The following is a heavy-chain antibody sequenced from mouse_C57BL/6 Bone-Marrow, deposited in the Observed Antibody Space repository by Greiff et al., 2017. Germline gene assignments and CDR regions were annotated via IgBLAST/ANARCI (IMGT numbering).Heavy chain of an antibody. J-gene: IGHJ1*03. CDR3: ARGGYHGYFDV. CDR1: GYTFTSYG. CDR2: IYPRSGNT. Sequence: VKLMESGAELARPGASVKLSCKASGYTFTSYGISWVKQRTGQGLEWIGEIYPRSGNTYYNEKFKGKATLTADKSSSTAYMELRSLTSEDSAVYFCARGGYHGYFDVWGTGTTVTVSS. D-gene: IGHD2-2*01. V-gene: IGHV1-81*01.